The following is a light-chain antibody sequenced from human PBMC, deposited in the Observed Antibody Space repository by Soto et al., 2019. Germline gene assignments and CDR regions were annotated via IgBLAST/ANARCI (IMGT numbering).Light chain of an antibody. V-gene: IGKV3-20*01. CDR1: QSISSY. J-gene: IGKJ5*01. Sequence: EVVLTQSPDTLSLPPGERATLSCRSSQSISSYLAWYQQKPGQAPRLLIYDASSRATGIPARFSGSGSGTDFTLTISRLEPEDFAVYYCQQYGSSPPITFGQGTRLEIK. CDR3: QQYGSSPPIT. CDR2: DAS.